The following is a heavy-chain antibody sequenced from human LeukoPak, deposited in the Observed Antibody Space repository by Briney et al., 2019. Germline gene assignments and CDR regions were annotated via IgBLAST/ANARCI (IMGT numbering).Heavy chain of an antibody. CDR2: IIPSLGTA. D-gene: IGHD6-19*01. CDR1: GYTFTGYY. Sequence: ASVKVSCKASGYTFTGYYMHWVRQAPGQGLEWMGGIIPSLGTANYAQKFKGRVTITADKSTSTAYMELSSLRSEDTAVYYCARDRIAVAGRKYSYYMDVWGKGTTVTVSS. J-gene: IGHJ6*03. V-gene: IGHV1-69*06. CDR3: ARDRIAVAGRKYSYYMDV.